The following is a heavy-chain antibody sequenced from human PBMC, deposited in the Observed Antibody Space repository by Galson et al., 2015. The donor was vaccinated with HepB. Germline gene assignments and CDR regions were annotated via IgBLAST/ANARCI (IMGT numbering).Heavy chain of an antibody. V-gene: IGHV3-15*01. J-gene: IGHJ4*02. CDR2: IKSKTDGGAT. D-gene: IGHD3-10*01. CDR1: GFTFSNAW. CDR3: TTDEMVRGVIDY. Sequence: SLRLSCAASGFTFSNAWMSWVRQAPGKGLEWVGRIKSKTDGGATDYAAPVKGRFTISRDDSKDTLYLQMNSLKTEDTAVYYCTTDEMVRGVIDYWGQGTLVTVSS.